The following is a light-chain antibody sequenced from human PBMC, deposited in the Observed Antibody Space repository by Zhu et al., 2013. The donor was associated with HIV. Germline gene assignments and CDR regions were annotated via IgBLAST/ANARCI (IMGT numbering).Light chain of an antibody. Sequence: PGERVTLSCRASQSVSSSYLTWYQQKPGQAPRLLIYGASTRATSIPARFSGSGSGTDFTLTISSLEPEDFAVYYCQERSDWYTFGQGTKLEIK. CDR1: QSVSSSY. CDR2: GAS. CDR3: QERSDWYT. J-gene: IGKJ2*01. V-gene: IGKV3D-20*02.